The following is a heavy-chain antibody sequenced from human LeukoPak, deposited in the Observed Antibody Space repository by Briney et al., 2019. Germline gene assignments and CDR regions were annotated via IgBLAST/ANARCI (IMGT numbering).Heavy chain of an antibody. CDR2: ISYDGSSK. CDR1: GFAFSSYA. J-gene: IGHJ4*02. Sequence: GGSLRLSCAASGFAFSSYAMHWVRQAPGKGLEWVAVISYDGSSKYHADSVKGRFTISRDNSKNTLYLQMNSLRAEDTAVFYCASELHRGHSSSWFYFEHWGQGTLVTVSS. V-gene: IGHV3-30-3*01. D-gene: IGHD6-13*01. CDR3: ASELHRGHSSSWFYFEH.